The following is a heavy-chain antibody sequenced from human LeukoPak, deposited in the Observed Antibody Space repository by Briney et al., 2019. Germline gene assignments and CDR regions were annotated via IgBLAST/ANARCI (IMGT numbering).Heavy chain of an antibody. V-gene: IGHV1-18*01. CDR1: GYAFTNYG. J-gene: IGHJ5*02. CDR3: ARDHCSSTSCYYNWFDP. Sequence: ASVKVSCKASGYAFTNYGISWVRQAPGQGLEWMGWISAYNGNTNYAQKLQGRVTMTTDTSTSTAYMELRSLRSDDTAVYYCARDHCSSTSCYYNWFDPWGQGTLVTVSS. CDR2: ISAYNGNT. D-gene: IGHD2-2*01.